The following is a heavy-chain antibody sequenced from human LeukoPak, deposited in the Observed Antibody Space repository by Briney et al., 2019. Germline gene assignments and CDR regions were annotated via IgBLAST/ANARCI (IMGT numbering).Heavy chain of an antibody. CDR2: ISYDGSNK. D-gene: IGHD3-22*01. J-gene: IGHJ4*02. V-gene: IGHV3-30*18. CDR3: AKARPYYYDSSGSSAFDY. Sequence: GRSLRLSCAASGFTFSSYGMHWVRQAPGKGLEWVAVISYDGSNKYYADSVKGRFTISRDNSKNTLYLQMNSLRAEDTAVYYCAKARPYYYDSSGSSAFDYWGQGTLENVSS. CDR1: GFTFSSYG.